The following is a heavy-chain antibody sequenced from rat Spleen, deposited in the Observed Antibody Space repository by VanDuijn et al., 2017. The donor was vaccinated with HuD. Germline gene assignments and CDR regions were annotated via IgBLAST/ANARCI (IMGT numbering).Heavy chain of an antibody. Sequence: VQLKESGPGLVQPSQTLSLTCTVSGFSLTSYHVSWVRQPPGKGLEWMGVIWTGGTTAYNSLLESRLSITRDISKSQVFLKMNSLQPEDTGTYYCARHLREASGVMDVWGQGASVTVSS. CDR2: IWTGGTT. V-gene: IGHV2-43*01. J-gene: IGHJ4*01. D-gene: IGHD4-3*01. CDR3: ARHLREASGVMDV. CDR1: GFSLTSYH.